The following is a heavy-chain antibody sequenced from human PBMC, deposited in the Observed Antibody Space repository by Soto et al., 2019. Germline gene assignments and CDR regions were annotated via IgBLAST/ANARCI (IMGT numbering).Heavy chain of an antibody. D-gene: IGHD2-21*02. V-gene: IGHV3-7*05. Sequence: AQLVESGGGLVQPGGSLRLSCRASGFAFSSYWMNWVRQAPGKGLEWVASVDEDGNERYYVDSVKGRFTISRDNAMNSLYLQMNSLRAEDTAIYYCARAPQVTTFHYGMDVSDQGTTVTVSS. CDR2: VDEDGNER. CDR1: GFAFSSYW. CDR3: ARAPQVTTFHYGMDV. J-gene: IGHJ6*02.